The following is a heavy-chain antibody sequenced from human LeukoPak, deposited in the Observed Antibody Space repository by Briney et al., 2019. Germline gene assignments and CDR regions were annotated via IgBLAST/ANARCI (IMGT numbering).Heavy chain of an antibody. CDR1: GFTFSSYE. J-gene: IGHJ4*02. CDR3: ARESGERGYSYGFRYFDY. V-gene: IGHV3-48*03. Sequence: PGGSLRLSCAASGFTFSSYEMNWVRQAPGKGLEWVSYISSSGSTIYYADPVKGRFTISRDNAKNSLYLQVNSLRAEDTAVYYCARESGERGYSYGFRYFDYWGQGTLVTVSS. D-gene: IGHD5-18*01. CDR2: ISSSGSTI.